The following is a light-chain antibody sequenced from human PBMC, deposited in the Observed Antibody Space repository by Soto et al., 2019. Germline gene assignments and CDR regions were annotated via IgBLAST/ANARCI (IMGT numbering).Light chain of an antibody. CDR2: GAS. CDR1: QSVLYSSNNKTY. CDR3: QQYGSSTLT. J-gene: IGKJ1*01. Sequence: ILMTQSSDSLALSPGHRATISCKSSQSVLYSSNNKTYLAWYQHKPGQPPKLIIYGASTRESGVPYRFSGSGSGTDFTLTISYLEPEDFAVYFCQQYGSSTLTFGQGTKVDIK. V-gene: IGKV4-1*01.